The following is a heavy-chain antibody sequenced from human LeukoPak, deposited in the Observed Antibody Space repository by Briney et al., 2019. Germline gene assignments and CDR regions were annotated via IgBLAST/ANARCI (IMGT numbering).Heavy chain of an antibody. V-gene: IGHV3-48*02. J-gene: IGHJ4*02. CDR2: ISSSSTTI. CDR3: ARPMIRGVTSKNYFPY. CDR1: GFTFSSYT. D-gene: IGHD3-10*01. Sequence: GGSLRLSCVASGFTFSSYTMNWVRQAPAKGLEWVSYISSSSTTIYYADSVKGRFTISRHNAKNSLYLQMNNLRDEDTAVYYCARPMIRGVTSKNYFPYWGQGTLVTVSS.